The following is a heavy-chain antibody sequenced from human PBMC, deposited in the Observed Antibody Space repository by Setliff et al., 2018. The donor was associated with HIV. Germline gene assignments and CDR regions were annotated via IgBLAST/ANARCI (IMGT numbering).Heavy chain of an antibody. CDR2: IYRDDDK. Sequence: SGPTLVNPTQTLTLTCTFSGFSLSTSGVGVGWIRQPPGKALEWLALIYRDDDKRYSPSLKSRLTITKDTSKSQVVLTMTNMDPLDTATYFCARYNFRRGYWDYFDYWGQGTQVTVSS. V-gene: IGHV2-5*02. CDR1: GFSLSTSGVG. J-gene: IGHJ4*02. CDR3: ARYNFRRGYWDYFDY. D-gene: IGHD3-3*01.